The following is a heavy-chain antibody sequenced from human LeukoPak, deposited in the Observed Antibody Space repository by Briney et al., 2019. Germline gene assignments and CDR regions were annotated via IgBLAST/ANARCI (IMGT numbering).Heavy chain of an antibody. D-gene: IGHD3-10*02. CDR1: GFAFSSYG. Sequence: GGSLRLSCAASGFAFSSYGMHWVRQAPGKGLEWVSYISSSGSTIYYADSVKGRFTISRDNAKNSLYLQMNSLRAEDTAVYYCAELGITMIGGVWGKGTTVTISS. J-gene: IGHJ6*04. V-gene: IGHV3-48*04. CDR2: ISSSGSTI. CDR3: AELGITMIGGV.